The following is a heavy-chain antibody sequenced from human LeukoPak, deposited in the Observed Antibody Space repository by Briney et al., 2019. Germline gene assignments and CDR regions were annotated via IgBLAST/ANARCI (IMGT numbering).Heavy chain of an antibody. Sequence: GASVKVSCKASGYTFTGYYMHWVRQAPGQGLEWMGWINPNSGGTNYAQKFQGRVTMTRDTSISTAYMELSRLRSDDTAVYYCARDLGAARPWYYGMDVWGQGTTVTVFS. V-gene: IGHV1-2*02. D-gene: IGHD6-6*01. J-gene: IGHJ6*02. CDR2: INPNSGGT. CDR3: ARDLGAARPWYYGMDV. CDR1: GYTFTGYY.